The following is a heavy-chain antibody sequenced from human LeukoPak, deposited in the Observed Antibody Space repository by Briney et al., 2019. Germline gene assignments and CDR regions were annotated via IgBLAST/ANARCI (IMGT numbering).Heavy chain of an antibody. V-gene: IGHV3-15*01. Sequence: GGSLRLSCAASGFTFSDVWMTWVRQAPGRGMGWVGRIKTKTDGATTDYTAPVKGRFTILRDDSANMLYLQMTSLRTEDTALYYCTTATELIVATVPDNWGQGTLVTVSS. J-gene: IGHJ4*02. CDR1: GFTFSDVW. D-gene: IGHD5-12*01. CDR2: IKTKTDGATT. CDR3: TTATELIVATVPDN.